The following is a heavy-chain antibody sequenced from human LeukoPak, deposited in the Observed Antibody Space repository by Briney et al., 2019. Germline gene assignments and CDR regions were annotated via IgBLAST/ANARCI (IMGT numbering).Heavy chain of an antibody. V-gene: IGHV4-39*07. CDR2: IYYSGSS. D-gene: IGHD5-24*01. CDR1: GGSISSNSYY. Sequence: PSETLSLTCTVSGGSISSNSYYWVWIRQPPGKGLEWIGTIYYSGSSYYNPSLKSRVTMSVDTSNNQFSLKLSSVTAADTAVYYCARGDGYTYFDSWGQGTLVTVSS. J-gene: IGHJ4*02. CDR3: ARGDGYTYFDS.